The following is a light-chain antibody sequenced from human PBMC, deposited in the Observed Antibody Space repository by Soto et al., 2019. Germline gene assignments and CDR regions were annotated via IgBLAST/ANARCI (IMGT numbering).Light chain of an antibody. CDR3: QHYGSSPFT. J-gene: IGKJ3*01. V-gene: IGKV3-20*01. Sequence: EIVLTQSPGTLSLSPGERATLSCRASQSVSSNYLAWYQQKPGQAPRLLVYGASIRATGIPDRFSGSGSGTDLTLTISRVEPEDFAVYYCQHYGSSPFTFVPGTKVDSK. CDR1: QSVSSNY. CDR2: GAS.